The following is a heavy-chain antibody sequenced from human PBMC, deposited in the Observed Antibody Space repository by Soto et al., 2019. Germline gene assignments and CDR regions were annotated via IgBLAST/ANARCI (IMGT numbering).Heavy chain of an antibody. CDR2: ISVSSTYA. Sequence: QVQLLESGGGLVKPGGSLRLSCAASGFTFSDYYMSWIRQAPGKGLECFAYISVSSTYANYADSVEGRFTISRDNAENSLFLQMNSLRAADTAVYYCARGVSYYSSETPANFDYWGPGALVTVSS. V-gene: IGHV3-11*05. CDR3: ARGVSYYSSETPANFDY. J-gene: IGHJ4*01. CDR1: GFTFSDYY. D-gene: IGHD3-10*01.